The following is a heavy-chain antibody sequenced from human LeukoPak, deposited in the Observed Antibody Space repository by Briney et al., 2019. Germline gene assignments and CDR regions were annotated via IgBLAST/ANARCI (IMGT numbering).Heavy chain of an antibody. V-gene: IGHV2-5*02. CDR1: GFSLSTSGVG. CDR2: IYWDDDK. CDR3: THSRRSLVDY. Sequence: KESGPTLVKPTQPLTLTCTFSGFSLSTSGVGVGWIRQPPGKALEWLALIYWDDDKRYSASLKSRLTITKDTSKNQVVLTMTKMDPADTATYYCTHSRRSLVDYWGQGALVTVSS. J-gene: IGHJ4*02.